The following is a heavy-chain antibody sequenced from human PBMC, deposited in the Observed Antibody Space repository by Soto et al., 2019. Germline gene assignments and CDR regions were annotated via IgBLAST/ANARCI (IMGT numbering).Heavy chain of an antibody. CDR2: ISAYNGNT. D-gene: IGHD2-2*01. Sequence: APVKVSCKASGYTFTSYGIIWVRQAPGQGLEWMGWISAYNGNTNYAQKLQGRVTMTTDTSTSTAYMELRSLRSDDTAVYYCARDGDCSSTSCPYYYYYYGMDVWGQGATVTVS. CDR3: ARDGDCSSTSCPYYYYYYGMDV. V-gene: IGHV1-18*01. CDR1: GYTFTSYG. J-gene: IGHJ6*02.